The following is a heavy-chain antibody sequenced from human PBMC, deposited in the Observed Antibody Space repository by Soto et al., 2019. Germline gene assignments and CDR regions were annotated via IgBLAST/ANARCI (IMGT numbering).Heavy chain of an antibody. CDR1: GGASSSYY. CDR3: ARDLWGYCGADCYPLDV. CDR2: IYYSGST. J-gene: IGHJ6*02. Sequence: PSETLSLTCTVSGGASSSYYWSWIRQPPGKGLEWIGYIYYSGSTNYNPSLKSRVTISVDTSKNQFSLKLSSVTAADTAVYYCARDLWGYCGADCYPLDVWGQGTTVTVS. V-gene: IGHV4-59*01. D-gene: IGHD2-21*02.